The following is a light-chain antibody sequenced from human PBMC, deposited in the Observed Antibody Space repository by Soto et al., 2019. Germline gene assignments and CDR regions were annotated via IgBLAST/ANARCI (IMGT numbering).Light chain of an antibody. CDR1: QTISSW. V-gene: IGKV1-5*03. Sequence: DIEMTQSPSTLSGSVGDRVTITCRASQTISSWLAWYQQTKGKAPKLLIYKASTLKSGVPSRFRGSGSGTEFTLPLSSLQPDDFETYYCQHYNSYSEAFGQGTKVDIK. CDR3: QHYNSYSEA. J-gene: IGKJ1*01. CDR2: KAS.